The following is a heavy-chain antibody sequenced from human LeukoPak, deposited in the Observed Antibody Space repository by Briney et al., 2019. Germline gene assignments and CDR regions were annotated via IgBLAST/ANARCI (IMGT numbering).Heavy chain of an antibody. V-gene: IGHV1-18*01. CDR3: ARDRVVGAIDGFDI. Sequence: GASVKVSCKASGYTFTSYGISWVRQAPGQGLEWMGWISAYNGNTNYAQKLQGRVTMTTETSTSAAYMELRSLRSDDTAVYYCARDRVVGAIDGFDIWGQGTMVTVSS. CDR1: GYTFTSYG. CDR2: ISAYNGNT. J-gene: IGHJ3*02. D-gene: IGHD1-26*01.